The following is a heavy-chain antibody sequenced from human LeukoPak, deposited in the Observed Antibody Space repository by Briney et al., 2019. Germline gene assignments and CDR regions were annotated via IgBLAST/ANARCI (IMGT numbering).Heavy chain of an antibody. V-gene: IGHV3-15*01. CDR3: LLGLESRGVTTPYQ. Sequence: GGSLRLSCADSGFTFNNAWMTWVRQAPGKGLEWVGRIKSKSDGGTTDYAAPVKGRFTISRDDSKTTLYLQMDSLKTEDTGVYYCLLGLESRGVTTPYQWGQGTLVTVSS. CDR2: IKSKSDGGTT. J-gene: IGHJ4*02. D-gene: IGHD3-10*01. CDR1: GFTFNNAW.